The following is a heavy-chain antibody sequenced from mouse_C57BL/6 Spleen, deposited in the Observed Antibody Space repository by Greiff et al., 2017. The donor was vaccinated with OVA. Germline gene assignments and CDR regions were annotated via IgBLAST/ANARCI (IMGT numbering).Heavy chain of an antibody. Sequence: VQLQQSGPELVKPGASVKISCKASGYAFSSSWMNWVKQRPGKGLEWIGRIYPGDGDTNYNGKFKGKATLTADKSSSTAYMKLSSLTSEDSAVYVCGRDCDGGGFAYWGQGTLVTVSA. CDR2: IYPGDGDT. CDR3: GRDCDGGGFAY. CDR1: GYAFSSSW. J-gene: IGHJ3*01. V-gene: IGHV1-82*01.